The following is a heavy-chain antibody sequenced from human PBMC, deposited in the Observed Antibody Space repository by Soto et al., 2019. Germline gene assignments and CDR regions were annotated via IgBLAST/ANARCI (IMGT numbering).Heavy chain of an antibody. CDR1: GGSMRNYF. J-gene: IGHJ4*02. CDR3: AAGEASSRNLAPCYLDF. CDR2: IHYSGTT. V-gene: IGHV4-59*01. D-gene: IGHD6-13*01. Sequence: PSETLSLTCTVSGGSMRNYFWTWIRQPPGKGLEWIGYIHYSGTTSFFPSYNPSLRSRVTISEDTSKNQFSLKLLSVTTADTAVYFCAAGEASSRNLAPCYLDFWGQRTLVNVSS.